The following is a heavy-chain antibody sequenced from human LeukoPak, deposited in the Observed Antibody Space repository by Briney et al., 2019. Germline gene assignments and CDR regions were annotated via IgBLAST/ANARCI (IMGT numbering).Heavy chain of an antibody. Sequence: GGSLRLSCAASGFTFSSYSMTWVRQAPGEGLEWVSSISSSSSYIYYADSVKGRFTISRDNAKNSLYLQMNSLRAEDTAVYYCARAAPRYDFWSGWDYWGQGTLVTVSS. CDR3: ARAAPRYDFWSGWDY. J-gene: IGHJ4*02. CDR1: GFTFSSYS. D-gene: IGHD3-3*01. CDR2: ISSSSSYI. V-gene: IGHV3-21*01.